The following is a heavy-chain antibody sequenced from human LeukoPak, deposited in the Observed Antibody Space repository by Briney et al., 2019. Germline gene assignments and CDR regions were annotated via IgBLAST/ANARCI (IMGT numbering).Heavy chain of an antibody. Sequence: SETLSLTCTVSGGSISSYYWSWIRQPAGKGLEWIGRIYTSGSTNYNPSLKSRVTMSVDTSKNQFSLKLSSVTAADTAVYYCARGRHYYDSSGSNWFDPWGQGTLVTVSS. CDR1: GGSISSYY. D-gene: IGHD3-22*01. V-gene: IGHV4-4*07. CDR2: IYTSGST. CDR3: ARGRHYYDSSGSNWFDP. J-gene: IGHJ5*02.